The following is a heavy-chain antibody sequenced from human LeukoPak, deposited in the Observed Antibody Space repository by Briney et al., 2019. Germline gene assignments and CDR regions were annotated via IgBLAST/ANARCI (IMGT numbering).Heavy chain of an antibody. Sequence: SETLSLTCTVSGGSISSSSYYWSWIRQPPGKGLEWIGYIYYSGSTNYNPSLKSRVTISVDTSKNQFSLKLSSVTAADTAVYYCARVERIAAAGYYFDYWGQGTLVTVSS. CDR1: GGSISSSSYY. V-gene: IGHV4-61*01. CDR2: IYYSGST. J-gene: IGHJ4*02. D-gene: IGHD6-13*01. CDR3: ARVERIAAAGYYFDY.